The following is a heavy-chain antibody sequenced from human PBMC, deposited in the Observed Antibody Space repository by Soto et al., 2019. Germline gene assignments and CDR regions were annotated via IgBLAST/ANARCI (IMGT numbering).Heavy chain of an antibody. CDR1: RGSISHYY. J-gene: IGHJ4*02. V-gene: IGHV4-4*07. CDR2: IYTTGST. CDR3: ARENSAGFDD. D-gene: IGHD3-10*01. Sequence: PSETLSLTCTVSRGSISHYYWSWIRQPAGKGLEWIGLIYTTGSTNTSPSLRSRVTMSLDTSKNQFSLKLTSVTAADTALYYCARENSAGFDDWGQGTLVTVSS.